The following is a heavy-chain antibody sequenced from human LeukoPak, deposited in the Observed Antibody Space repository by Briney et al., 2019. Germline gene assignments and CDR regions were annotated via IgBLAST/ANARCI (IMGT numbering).Heavy chain of an antibody. J-gene: IGHJ4*02. D-gene: IGHD5-12*01. CDR1: EFTFSSYA. Sequence: TGGSLRLSCAASEFTFSSYAMSWVRQAPGKGLEWVSAITYSGGITYYADSVKGRFTISRDNSKDTLYLQMNSLRVDDTAVYYCAGQWLRLGPIDYWGQGTLVSVSS. V-gene: IGHV3-23*01. CDR3: AGQWLRLGPIDY. CDR2: ITYSGGIT.